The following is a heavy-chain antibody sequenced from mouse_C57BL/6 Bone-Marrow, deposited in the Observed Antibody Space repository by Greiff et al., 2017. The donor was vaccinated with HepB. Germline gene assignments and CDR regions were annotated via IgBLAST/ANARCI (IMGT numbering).Heavy chain of an antibody. V-gene: IGHV1-55*01. Sequence: QVQLQQPGAELVKPGASVKMSCKASGYTFTSYWITWVKQRPGQGLEWIGDIYPGSGSTNYNEKFKSKATLTVDTSSSTAYMQLSSLTSEDSADYYCARGRLRPRYFDVWGTGTTVTVSS. J-gene: IGHJ1*03. CDR3: ARGRLRPRYFDV. CDR1: GYTFTSYW. D-gene: IGHD2-4*01. CDR2: IYPGSGST.